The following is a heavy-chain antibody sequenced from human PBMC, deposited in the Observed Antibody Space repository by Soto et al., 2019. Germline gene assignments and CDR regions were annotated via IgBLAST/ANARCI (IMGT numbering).Heavy chain of an antibody. J-gene: IGHJ6*02. CDR2: IYYSGST. D-gene: IGHD2-2*01. CDR1: GGSISSGGYY. Sequence: QVQLQESGPGLVKPSQTLSLTCTVSGGSISSGGYYWSWIRQHPGKGLEWIGYIYYSGSTYYNPSLKSRVTISVDTSKNQFSLKLSSVTAADTAVYYCARGGYCSSTSCYVGGHYYYYGMDVWGQGTTVTVSS. V-gene: IGHV4-31*03. CDR3: ARGGYCSSTSCYVGGHYYYYGMDV.